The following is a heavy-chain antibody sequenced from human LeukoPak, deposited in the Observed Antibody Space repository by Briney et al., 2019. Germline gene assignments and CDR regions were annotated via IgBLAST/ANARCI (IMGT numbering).Heavy chain of an antibody. CDR3: AKDYDYVWGSFHSSFDY. J-gene: IGHJ4*02. Sequence: GGSLRLSCAASGFTFSSYAMSWVRQAPGKGLEWVSAISGSGGSTYYADSVKGRFTISRDNSKNTLYLQMNSLRAEDTAVYYCAKDYDYVWGSFHSSFDYWGQGTLVAVSS. V-gene: IGHV3-23*01. CDR1: GFTFSSYA. D-gene: IGHD3-16*01. CDR2: ISGSGGST.